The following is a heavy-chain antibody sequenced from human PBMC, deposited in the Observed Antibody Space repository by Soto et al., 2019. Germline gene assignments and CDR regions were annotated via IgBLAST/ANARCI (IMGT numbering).Heavy chain of an antibody. Sequence: QVQLVQSGAEVKKPGASVKVSCKASGYSFTSFPIHWVRQAPGQGLECMGWINAANGYTRYSQKFQGRVTITRDTSATTAYMDLSSLTSEDMAVYYCAIGWWLDDWGQGTLITVSS. CDR2: INAANGYT. V-gene: IGHV1-3*01. J-gene: IGHJ4*02. CDR1: GYSFTSFP. CDR3: AIGWWLDD. D-gene: IGHD2-8*02.